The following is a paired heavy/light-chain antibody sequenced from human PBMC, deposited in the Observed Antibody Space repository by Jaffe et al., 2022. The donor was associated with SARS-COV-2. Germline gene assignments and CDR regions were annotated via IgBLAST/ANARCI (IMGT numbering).Heavy chain of an antibody. V-gene: IGHV3-30*18. Sequence: QVQVVESGGGVVQPGGSLRLSCAASGFIFSTYGMHWVRQAPGKGLEWVAVVSNDGSDRHYGDSVKGRFIISRDNSKTTLYLHMNSLRAEDTAVYYCAKAGIIGTNTMDVWGQGTTVTVSS. CDR3: AKAGIIGTNTMDV. J-gene: IGHJ6*02. CDR2: VSNDGSDR. D-gene: IGHD1-7*01. CDR1: GFIFSTYG.
Light chain of an antibody. V-gene: IGLV2-14*01. J-gene: IGLJ1*01. Sequence: QSALTQPASVSGSPGQSITISCAGTSSDVGRYNLVSWYQHHPGKAPKLIIFEVTNRPSGVPDRFSGSKSGNTAYLTISGLQADDGTDYYCNSFTGGSPRYVFGSGTKVTVL. CDR2: EVT. CDR3: NSFTGGSPRYV. CDR1: SSDVGRYNL.